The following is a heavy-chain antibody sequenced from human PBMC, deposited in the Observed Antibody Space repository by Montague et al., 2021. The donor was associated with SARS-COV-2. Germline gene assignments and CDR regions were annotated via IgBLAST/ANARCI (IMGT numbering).Heavy chain of an antibody. D-gene: IGHD1-1*01. CDR3: ATRTRYPRNDLGC. CDR2: IYNSGTT. V-gene: IGHV4-39*01. CDR1: GDSIRGSSYS. J-gene: IGHJ4*02. Sequence: SETLSLTCTVTGDSIRGSSYSWGWIRQPPGKGLEWIGNIYNSGTTFYNPSLKSRVTIFVDTSKNQFSLKLSSVTAADTAVYYCATRTRYPRNDLGCWGQGTLVTVSS.